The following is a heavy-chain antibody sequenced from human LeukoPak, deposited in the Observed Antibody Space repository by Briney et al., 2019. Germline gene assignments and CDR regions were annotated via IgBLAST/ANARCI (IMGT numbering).Heavy chain of an antibody. CDR3: ERVMLRSGGNLDAFDI. Sequence: GGSLRLSCAASRFTFSSYAMSWVRQAPGKGLEWVSAIIGSAGSTYYADSVKGRFTISRDNSKNTLYLQMNSLRDADLAVHYRERVMLRSGGNLDAFDIWRQGTMVTVSS. D-gene: IGHD4-23*01. CDR1: RFTFSSYA. CDR2: IIGSAGST. V-gene: IGHV3-23*01. J-gene: IGHJ3*02.